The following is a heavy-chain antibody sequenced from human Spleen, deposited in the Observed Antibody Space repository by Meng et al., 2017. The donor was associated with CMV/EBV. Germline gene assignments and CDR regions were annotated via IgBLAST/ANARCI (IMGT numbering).Heavy chain of an antibody. CDR2: ISFDGIRE. CDR1: GFMFSAYH. D-gene: IGHD3-22*01. V-gene: IGHV3-30*02. Sequence: GESLKISCAASGFMFSAYHIHWVRQAPGKGLEWVAFISFDGIREYYADSVQGRFAVSRDNSKNTVYLQMNSLRAEDTALYYCAKDLNFGGSGYYDYWGQGTLVTVSS. J-gene: IGHJ4*02. CDR3: AKDLNFGGSGYYDY.